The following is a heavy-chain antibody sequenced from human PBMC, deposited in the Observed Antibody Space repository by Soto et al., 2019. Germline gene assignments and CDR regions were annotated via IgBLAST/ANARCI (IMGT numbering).Heavy chain of an antibody. CDR1: GFTFSSYD. J-gene: IGHJ2*01. Sequence: AGGSLRLSCAASGFTFSSYDMHWVRQATGKGLEWVSAIGIAGDTYYPGSVKGRFTISRENAKNSLYLQMNSLRAGDTAVYYCARVPGSDWYFDLWGRGTLVTVSS. V-gene: IGHV3-13*01. CDR3: ARVPGSDWYFDL. CDR2: IGIAGDT.